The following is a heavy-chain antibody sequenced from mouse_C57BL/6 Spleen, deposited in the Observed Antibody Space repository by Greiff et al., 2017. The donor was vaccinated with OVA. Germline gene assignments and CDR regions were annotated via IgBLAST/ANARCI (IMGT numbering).Heavy chain of an antibody. CDR3: ATELTGPMDY. V-gene: IGHV1-82*01. J-gene: IGHJ4*01. Sequence: VQLQQSGPELVKPGASVKISCKASGYAFSSSWMNWVKQRPGKGLEWIGRIYPGDGDTNYNGKFKGKATLTADKSSSTAYMQLSSLTSEDSAVYFCATELTGPMDYWGQGTSVTVSS. CDR1: GYAFSSSW. CDR2: IYPGDGDT. D-gene: IGHD4-1*01.